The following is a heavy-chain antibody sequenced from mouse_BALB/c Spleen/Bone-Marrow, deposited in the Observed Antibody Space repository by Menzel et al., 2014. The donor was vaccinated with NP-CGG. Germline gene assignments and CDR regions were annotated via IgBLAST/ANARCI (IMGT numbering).Heavy chain of an antibody. V-gene: IGHV5-4*02. CDR2: ISDGGSST. CDR1: GFTFSDYF. J-gene: IGHJ1*01. Sequence: EVNVVESGGGLVKPGGSLKLSCAASGFTFSDYFMYWVRQTPEKRLEWVATISDGGSSTYYPDSVKGRFTISRDNAKNNLYLQMSSLKSEDIAMYYCARQDYYARSYRYFDVWGAGTTVTVSS. CDR3: ARQDYYARSYRYFDV. D-gene: IGHD1-1*01.